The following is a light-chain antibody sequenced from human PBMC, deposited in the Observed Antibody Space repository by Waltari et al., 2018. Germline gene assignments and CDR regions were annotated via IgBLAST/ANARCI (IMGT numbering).Light chain of an antibody. Sequence: QSALAQPPSASGSPGQSVTISCPGPRRDVGGYTYVSWYQQHPGKAPKLMIYEVSKRPSGVPDRFSGSKSGNTASLTVSGLQAEDEAAYYCSSYAGSNFVVFGGGTKVTVL. CDR1: RRDVGGYTY. CDR2: EVS. J-gene: IGLJ2*01. CDR3: SSYAGSNFVV. V-gene: IGLV2-8*01.